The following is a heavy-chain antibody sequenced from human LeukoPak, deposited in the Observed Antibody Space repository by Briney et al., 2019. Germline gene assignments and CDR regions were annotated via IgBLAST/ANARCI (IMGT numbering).Heavy chain of an antibody. CDR2: ISSSSSYI. V-gene: IGHV3-21*01. J-gene: IGHJ6*04. CDR1: GFTFSSYS. D-gene: IGHD3-3*01. CDR3: ARQDCITIFGVVICGGGDGTPLDV. Sequence: PGGSLRLSCAASGFTFSSYSMNWVRQAPGKGLEWVSSISSSSSYIYYADSVKGRFTISRDNAKNSLYLQMNSLRAEDTAVYYCARQDCITIFGVVICGGGDGTPLDVWGKGTTVTVSS.